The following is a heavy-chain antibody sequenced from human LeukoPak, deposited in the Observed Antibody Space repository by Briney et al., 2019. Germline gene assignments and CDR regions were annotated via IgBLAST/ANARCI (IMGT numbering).Heavy chain of an antibody. CDR3: ARNQGVSTYYFDY. CDR1: GYTFTGSY. D-gene: IGHD3-10*01. J-gene: IGHJ4*02. CDR2: LNPNSGDT. V-gene: IGHV1-2*02. Sequence: ASVKVSCKASGYTFTGSYMHWVRQAPGQGLEWMGWLNPNSGDTKDSQKFQGRVTMTTDTSTSTAYMELRSLRSDDTAVYYCARNQGVSTYYFDYWGQGTLVTVSS.